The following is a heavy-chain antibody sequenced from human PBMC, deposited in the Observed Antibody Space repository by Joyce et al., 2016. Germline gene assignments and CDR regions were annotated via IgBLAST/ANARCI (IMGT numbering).Heavy chain of an antibody. CDR2: IYSGGDT. Sequence: EVQLVESGGGLIQTGGSLRLSCAASGFTVSNHYMTWVRQAPGKGLEWVSFIYSGGDTYYADSVKGRFTISRDKNTLYLQMNSLRVEDTAVYYCARVPGFHWGQGTLVTVSS. CDR3: ARVPGFH. J-gene: IGHJ4*02. CDR1: GFTVSNHY. V-gene: IGHV3-53*01.